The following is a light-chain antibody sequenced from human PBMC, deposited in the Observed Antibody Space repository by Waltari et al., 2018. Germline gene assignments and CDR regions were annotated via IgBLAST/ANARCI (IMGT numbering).Light chain of an antibody. CDR3: QQYKNWPWT. CDR1: QSVSIN. Sequence: EIVMTQSPATLSVSPGERATLSCRASQSVSINLAWYQQKPGQDPRLLLYGASTRATGIPAGLSGSGSGTEFTLTISSLQSEDFAVYYCQQYKNWPWTFGLGTKVEIK. V-gene: IGKV3-15*01. CDR2: GAS. J-gene: IGKJ1*01.